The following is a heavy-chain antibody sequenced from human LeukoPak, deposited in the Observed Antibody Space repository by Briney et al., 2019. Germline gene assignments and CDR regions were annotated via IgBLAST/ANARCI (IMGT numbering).Heavy chain of an antibody. CDR1: GGTFSIYA. J-gene: IGHJ6*03. CDR3: AIIAAAGDYYYYYMDV. V-gene: IGHV1-69*05. D-gene: IGHD6-13*01. CDR2: IIPIFGTA. Sequence: ASVKVSCKASGGTFSIYAISWVRQAPGQGLEWMGGIIPIFGTANYAQKFQGRVTITRNTSISTAYMELSSLRSEDTAVYYCAIIAAAGDYYYYYMDVWGKGTTVTVSS.